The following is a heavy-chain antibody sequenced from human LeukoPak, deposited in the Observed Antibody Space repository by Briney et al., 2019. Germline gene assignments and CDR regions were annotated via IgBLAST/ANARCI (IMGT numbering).Heavy chain of an antibody. V-gene: IGHV1-8*01. CDR1: GCTFTSYD. D-gene: IGHD3-10*01. Sequence: ASVTVSCKASGCTFTSYDINWVRQATGQGLEWMGWMNPNSGNTGYAQKFQGRVTMTRNTSISTAYMELSSLRSEDTAVYYCARSTITMVRGVIFYYFDYWGQGTLVTVSS. J-gene: IGHJ4*02. CDR2: MNPNSGNT. CDR3: ARSTITMVRGVIFYYFDY.